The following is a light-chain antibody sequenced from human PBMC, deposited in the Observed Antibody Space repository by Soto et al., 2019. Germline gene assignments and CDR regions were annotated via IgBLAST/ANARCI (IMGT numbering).Light chain of an antibody. CDR3: QQYGPLIT. V-gene: IGKV1-39*01. CDR1: QSISNY. Sequence: DSQMTQSPSSLSASVGARVTITCRASQSISNYLNWYQQKPGKAPKLLIYKASTLKSGVPSRFSGSGSGTDFTLTINRLEPEDSAVYYCQQYGPLITSGQGTRPEI. J-gene: IGKJ5*01. CDR2: KAS.